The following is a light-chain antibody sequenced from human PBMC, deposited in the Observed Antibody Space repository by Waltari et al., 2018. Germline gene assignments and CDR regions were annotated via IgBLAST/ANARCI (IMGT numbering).Light chain of an antibody. Sequence: SSELTQDPTVSVALGQTVRITCQGDSLRSYLATWFQQKPGPAPGLVIYGENQRPSGIPDRFSGSTSGNTASLTITGAQAEDESDYYCSSRDNSGKHVVFGGGTKLTVL. V-gene: IGLV3-19*01. J-gene: IGLJ2*01. CDR1: SLRSYL. CDR3: SSRDNSGKHVV. CDR2: GEN.